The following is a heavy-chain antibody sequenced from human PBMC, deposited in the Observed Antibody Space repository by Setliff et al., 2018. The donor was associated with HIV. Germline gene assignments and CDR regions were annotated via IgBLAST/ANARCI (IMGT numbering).Heavy chain of an antibody. J-gene: IGHJ6*03. CDR2: INHSGST. CDR1: NGSFSGYY. V-gene: IGHV4-34*01. Sequence: PSETLSLTCAVYNGSFSGYYWSWIRQPPGKGLEWIGEINHSGSTNYNPSLESRVTISVDTSKNQFSLKLSSVTAADTAVYYCARDQSAQPVYTAYSYEGRDYMDVWGKGTTVTVSS. D-gene: IGHD5-18*01. CDR3: ARDQSAQPVYTAYSYEGRDYMDV.